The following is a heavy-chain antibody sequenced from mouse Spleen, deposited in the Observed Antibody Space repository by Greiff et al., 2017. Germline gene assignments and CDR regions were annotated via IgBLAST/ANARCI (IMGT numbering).Heavy chain of an antibody. J-gene: IGHJ4*01. CDR3: ARGLRDGVYYAMDY. Sequence: EVHLVESGGGLVKPGGSLKLSCAASGFTFSSYAMSWVRQTPEKRLEWVASISSGGSTYYPDSVKGRFTISRDNARNILYLQMSSLRSEDTAMYYCARGLRDGVYYAMDYWGQETSVTVSS. D-gene: IGHD2-12*01. CDR1: GFTFSSYA. CDR2: ISSGGST. V-gene: IGHV5-6-5*01.